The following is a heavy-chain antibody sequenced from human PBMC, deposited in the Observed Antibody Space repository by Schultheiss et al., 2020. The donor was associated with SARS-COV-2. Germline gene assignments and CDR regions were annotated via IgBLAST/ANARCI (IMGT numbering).Heavy chain of an antibody. D-gene: IGHD6-19*01. CDR3: AKDRAVAGTGWFDP. J-gene: IGHJ5*02. V-gene: IGHV3-53*01. CDR2: IYSGGST. CDR1: GFTVSSNY. Sequence: GESLKISCAASGFTVSSNYMSWVRQAPGKGLEWVSVIYSGGSTYYADSVKGRFTISRDNSKNTLYLQMNSLRAEDTAVYYCAKDRAVAGTGWFDPWGQGTLVTVSS.